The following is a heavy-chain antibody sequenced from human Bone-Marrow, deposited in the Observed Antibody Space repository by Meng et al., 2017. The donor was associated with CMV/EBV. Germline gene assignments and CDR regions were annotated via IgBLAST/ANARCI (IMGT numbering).Heavy chain of an antibody. V-gene: IGHV3-48*04. J-gene: IGHJ6*02. CDR3: ARLARRGNRFLEWSGCRPMDV. D-gene: IGHD3-3*01. CDR2: ISSSSSTI. CDR1: GFTFSSYS. Sequence: GESLKISCAASGFTFSSYSMNWVRQAPGKGLEWVSYISSSSSTIYYADSVKGRFTISRDNAKNSLYLQMNSLRAEDTAVYYCARLARRGNRFLEWSGCRPMDVWGQGTTVTFSS.